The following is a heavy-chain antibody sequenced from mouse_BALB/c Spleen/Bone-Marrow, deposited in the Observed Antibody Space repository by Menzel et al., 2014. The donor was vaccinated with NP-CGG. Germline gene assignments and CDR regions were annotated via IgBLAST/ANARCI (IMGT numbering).Heavy chain of an antibody. CDR3: VRSNWDGGSYFDY. V-gene: IGHV1-12*01. CDR2: IYPGNGDT. D-gene: IGHD4-1*01. Sequence: QVQLKESGAELMKPGASVKMSCKASGYIFINYNMHWVKQTPGQGLEWIGTIYPGNGDTSYNQKFKGKASLTADKSSSTAYMQLSSLTSEDSAVYYCVRSNWDGGSYFDYWGQGTTLTVSS. J-gene: IGHJ2*01. CDR1: GYIFINYN.